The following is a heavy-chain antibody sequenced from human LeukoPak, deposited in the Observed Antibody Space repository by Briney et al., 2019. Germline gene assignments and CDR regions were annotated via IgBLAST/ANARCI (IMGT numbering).Heavy chain of an antibody. CDR3: ANPRYDSSGYYYVD. Sequence: GASVKVSCKVSGYIFTTYAMHWVRQAPGQRLEWMGWITAGNGNTKYSQKFQGRLTITRDTSASTAYMELSSLRSEDTAVYYCANPRYDSSGYYYVDWGQGTLVTVSS. J-gene: IGHJ4*02. CDR1: GYIFTTYA. V-gene: IGHV1-3*01. D-gene: IGHD3-22*01. CDR2: ITAGNGNT.